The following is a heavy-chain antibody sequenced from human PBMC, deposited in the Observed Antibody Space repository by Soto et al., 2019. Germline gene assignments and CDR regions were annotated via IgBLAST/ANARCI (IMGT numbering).Heavy chain of an antibody. J-gene: IGHJ6*02. CDR3: ARDGPIGDFWSGLDYYYYGMDV. Sequence: GASVKVSCKASGYTFTGYYMHWVRQAPGQGLERMGWINPNSGGTNYAQKFQGRVTMTRDTSISTAYMELSRLRSDDTAVYYCARDGPIGDFWSGLDYYYYGMDVWGQGTTVTVSS. V-gene: IGHV1-2*02. CDR1: GYTFTGYY. D-gene: IGHD3-3*01. CDR2: INPNSGGT.